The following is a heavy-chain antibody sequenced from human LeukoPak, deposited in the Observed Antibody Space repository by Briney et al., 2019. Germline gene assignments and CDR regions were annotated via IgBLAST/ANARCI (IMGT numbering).Heavy chain of an antibody. CDR1: GFTFSSYS. J-gene: IGHJ4*02. CDR2: ISSSSSYM. D-gene: IGHD1-26*01. Sequence: GSLRLSCAASGFTFSSYSMNWVRQAPGKGLEWVSSISSSSSYMYYADSVKGRFTISRDNAKNSLYLQMNSLRAEDTAVYYCARDIVGATKVGYWGQGTLVTVSS. CDR3: ARDIVGATKVGY. V-gene: IGHV3-21*01.